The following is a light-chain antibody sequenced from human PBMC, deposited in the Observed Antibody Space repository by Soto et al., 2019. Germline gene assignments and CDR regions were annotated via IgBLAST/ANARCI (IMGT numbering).Light chain of an antibody. CDR3: QQSGTSSWT. CDR1: QSVSTSD. J-gene: IGKJ1*01. V-gene: IGKV3-20*01. Sequence: EIVLTQSPGTLSLSPGERATLSCRASQSVSTSDLVWYQQKPGQAPRLLIYGASIRATGIPDRFSGSGSGTDFTLTISRLEPEDFAVYYCQQSGTSSWTFCQGTKVETK. CDR2: GAS.